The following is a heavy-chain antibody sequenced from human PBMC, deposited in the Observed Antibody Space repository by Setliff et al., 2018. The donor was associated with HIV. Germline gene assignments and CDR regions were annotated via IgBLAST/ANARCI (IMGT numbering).Heavy chain of an antibody. V-gene: IGHV1-69*13. CDR3: ARGADGDYRYYMDV. CDR2: VSPFFGSA. D-gene: IGHD4-17*01. J-gene: IGHJ6*03. CDR1: GGTFSSYG. Sequence: SVKVSCKASGGTFSSYGVNWVRQAPGQGLEWMGGVSPFFGSANYAQKFQGRVTMTADVSTSTIYMELSSLTSEDTAVYYCARGADGDYRYYMDVWGRGTTVTVSS.